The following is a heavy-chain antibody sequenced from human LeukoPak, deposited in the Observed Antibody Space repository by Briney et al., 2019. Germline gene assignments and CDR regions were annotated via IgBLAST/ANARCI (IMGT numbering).Heavy chain of an antibody. CDR3: AGQVGARIRYYYTSGLDV. Sequence: TLSLTCTVSGASVSSFYWNWIRQPPGKGLEWIGPMYYSGTTNYDPSFKSRVTISLDTSKNEFSLRLKFLTAADTAVYYCAGQVGARIRYYYTSGLDVWGQGTTVAVSS. CDR1: GASVSSFY. V-gene: IGHV4-59*02. J-gene: IGHJ6*02. D-gene: IGHD2-2*01. CDR2: MYYSGTT.